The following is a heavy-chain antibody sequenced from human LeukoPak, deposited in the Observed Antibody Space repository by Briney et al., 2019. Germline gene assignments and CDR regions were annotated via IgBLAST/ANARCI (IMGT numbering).Heavy chain of an antibody. CDR2: INPNSGGT. CDR1: GYTFTGYY. J-gene: IGHJ3*02. Sequence: GASVKVSCEASGYTFTGYYMHWVRQAPGQGLEWMGWINPNSGGTIYAQKFQGRVTMTEDTSTDTAYMELSSLRSEDTAVYYCATVVIVVVPAARGAFDIWGQGTMVTVSS. CDR3: ATVVIVVVPAARGAFDI. D-gene: IGHD2-2*03. V-gene: IGHV1-2*02.